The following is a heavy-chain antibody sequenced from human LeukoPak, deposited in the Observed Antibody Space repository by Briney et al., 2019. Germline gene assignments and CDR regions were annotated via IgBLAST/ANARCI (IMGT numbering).Heavy chain of an antibody. CDR3: AKDFRWQPFDY. J-gene: IGHJ4*02. CDR1: GFTFSSYA. CDR2: ISGSGDST. D-gene: IGHD4-23*01. Sequence: PGGSLRLSCAASGFTFSSYAMSWVRQAPGKGLEWVSAISGSGDSTYYADSVKGRFAISRDNSKNTLYLQMNSLRAEDTAVHYCAKDFRWQPFDYWGQGTLVTVSS. V-gene: IGHV3-23*01.